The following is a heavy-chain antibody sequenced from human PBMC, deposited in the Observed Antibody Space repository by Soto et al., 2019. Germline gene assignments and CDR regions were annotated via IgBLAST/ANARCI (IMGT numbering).Heavy chain of an antibody. CDR2: FYYSEST. CDR1: GGSVSSNSYS. V-gene: IGHV4-39*01. J-gene: IGHJ6*02. CDR3: ARLAEREYYDGMDV. Sequence: TSETLSLTCTVSGGSVSSNSYSWGWIRQPPGKGLDWIGTFYYSESTHYNPSLESRVTISVDTSKNQFSLKVSSVTAADTAVYYCARLAEREYYDGMDVWGQGTTVTVSS. D-gene: IGHD1-1*01.